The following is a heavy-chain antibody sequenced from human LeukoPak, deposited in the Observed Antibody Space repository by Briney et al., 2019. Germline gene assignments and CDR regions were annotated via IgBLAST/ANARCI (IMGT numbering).Heavy chain of an antibody. D-gene: IGHD3-22*01. CDR3: ARLQLPYYDSSGYYDEYVDY. CDR1: GYTFTGYY. Sequence: ASVKVSCKASGYTFTGYYMHWVRQAPGQGLEWMGRINPNSGGTNYAQKFQGRVTITRDTSISTAYMELSRLRSDDTAVYYCARLQLPYYDSSGYYDEYVDYWGQGTLVTVSS. CDR2: INPNSGGT. J-gene: IGHJ4*02. V-gene: IGHV1-2*06.